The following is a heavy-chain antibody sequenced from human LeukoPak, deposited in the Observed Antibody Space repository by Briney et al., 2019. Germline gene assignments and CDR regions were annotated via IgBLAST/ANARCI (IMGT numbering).Heavy chain of an antibody. CDR1: GFTFSRDW. CDR3: AKDGDGYHN. J-gene: IGHJ4*02. V-gene: IGHV3-7*01. Sequence: GGSLRLSCVASGFTFSRDWMSWVRQAPGKGLEWVANIKEDGSAQYYADSVKGRFTISRDNTKNSLYLQMNSLTAEDTAMYYCAKDGDGYHNWGQGALVTVSS. CDR2: IKEDGSAQ. D-gene: IGHD3-22*01.